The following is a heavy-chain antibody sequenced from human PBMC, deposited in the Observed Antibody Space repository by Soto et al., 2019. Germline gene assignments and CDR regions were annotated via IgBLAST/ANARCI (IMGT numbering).Heavy chain of an antibody. CDR3: ARQKRQADYDFSSARYYYGMDV. CDR2: ISAYNGNT. D-gene: IGHD3-3*01. Sequence: ASVKVTCKASGYTFTSYGISWVRQAPGQGLEWMGWISAYNGNTNYAQKLQGRVTMTTDTSTSTAYMELRSLRSDDTAVYYCARQKRQADYDFSSARYYYGMDVWGQGTTFTVSS. V-gene: IGHV1-18*01. CDR1: GYTFTSYG. J-gene: IGHJ6*02.